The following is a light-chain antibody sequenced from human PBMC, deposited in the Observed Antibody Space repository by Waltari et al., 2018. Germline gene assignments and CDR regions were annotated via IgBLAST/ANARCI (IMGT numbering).Light chain of an antibody. Sequence: QSALTQPASVSGSPGQSITISCTGPSSDVGTSNLLSWYQQHPGKAPKLMIYEVTKWPSGVSSRFSASRSGNTASLTISGLQAEDEADYYCCSYNDGPYVFGTGTKVTVL. CDR2: EVT. CDR1: SSDVGTSNL. CDR3: CSYNDGPYV. J-gene: IGLJ1*01. V-gene: IGLV2-23*02.